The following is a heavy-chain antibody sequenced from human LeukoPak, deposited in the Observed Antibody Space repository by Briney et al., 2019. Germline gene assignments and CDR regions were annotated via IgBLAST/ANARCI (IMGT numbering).Heavy chain of an antibody. CDR1: GFTFSNYA. V-gene: IGHV3-23*01. J-gene: IGHJ4*02. Sequence: PGGSLRLSCAASGFTFSNYAMTWVRLAPGKGLEWVSGIGGSGGSTHYADSVKGRFTISRDNSKKTLYLQMNSLRADDTAVCYCAKEGYCSNTNCQNDYWGQGTLVTVSS. CDR2: IGGSGGST. D-gene: IGHD2-2*01. CDR3: AKEGYCSNTNCQNDY.